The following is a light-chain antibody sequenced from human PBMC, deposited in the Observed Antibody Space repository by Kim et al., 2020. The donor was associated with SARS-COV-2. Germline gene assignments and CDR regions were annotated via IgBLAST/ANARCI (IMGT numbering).Light chain of an antibody. J-gene: IGLJ3*02. CDR3: QSLDINTWV. CDR1: KLGHKY. Sequence: SVPPGQTASISCSRDKLGHKYVCWYQQNPAQSPVLLIYEHTKRPSGIPVRFSGSYSGNTATLTISGTQAMDEADYYCQSLDINTWVFGGGTQLTVL. V-gene: IGLV3-1*01. CDR2: EHT.